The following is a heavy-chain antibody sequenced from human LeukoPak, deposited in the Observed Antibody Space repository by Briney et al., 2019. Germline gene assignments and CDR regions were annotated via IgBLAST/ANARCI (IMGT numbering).Heavy chain of an antibody. J-gene: IGHJ4*02. Sequence: PGGSLRLSCAASGFTFSSYWMYWDRQAPGKGLVWVSRMNSDGSTTTYADSVKGRFTISRDNAKNKLDLQMNSLRAEDTAVYYCGRGYGGNRLVDYWGQGTLVTVSS. CDR1: GFTFSSYW. CDR3: GRGYGGNRLVDY. V-gene: IGHV3-74*01. CDR2: MNSDGSTT. D-gene: IGHD4-23*01.